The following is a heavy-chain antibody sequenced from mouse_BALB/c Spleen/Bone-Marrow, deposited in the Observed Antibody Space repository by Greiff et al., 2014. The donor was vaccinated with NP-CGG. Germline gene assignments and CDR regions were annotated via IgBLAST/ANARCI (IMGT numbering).Heavy chain of an antibody. CDR2: ISSGGSYT. D-gene: IGHD4-1*01. V-gene: IGHV5-9-3*01. Sequence: EVKLEESGGGLVKPGGSLKLSCAASGFTFSGYAMSWVRQTPEKRLGWVATISSGGSYTYYPDSVKGRFTISRDNAKNTLYLQMSSLRSEDTAMYYCASLTGRDYWGQGTTLTVSA. CDR1: GFTFSGYA. CDR3: ASLTGRDY. J-gene: IGHJ2*01.